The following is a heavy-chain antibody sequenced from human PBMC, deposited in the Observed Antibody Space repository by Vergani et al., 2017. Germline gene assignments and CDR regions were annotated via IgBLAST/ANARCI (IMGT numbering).Heavy chain of an antibody. CDR2: ISGSGGST. D-gene: IGHD3-16*02. CDR3: ARGEFTCGGVIVIRRPFDY. Sequence: EVQLLESGGGLVQPGGSLRLSCAASGFTFSSYAMSWVRQAPGKGLEWVSAISGSGGSTYYADSVKGRLTISRDNSKNTLYLQMNSLRAEDTAVYYGARGEFTCGGVIVIRRPFDYWGQGTLVTVSS. CDR1: GFTFSSYA. J-gene: IGHJ4*02. V-gene: IGHV3-23*01.